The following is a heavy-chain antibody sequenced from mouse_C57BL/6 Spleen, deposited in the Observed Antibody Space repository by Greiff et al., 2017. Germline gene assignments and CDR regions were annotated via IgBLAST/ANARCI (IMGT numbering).Heavy chain of an antibody. J-gene: IGHJ2*01. V-gene: IGHV1-82*01. D-gene: IGHD1-1*01. CDR1: GYAFSSSW. CDR2: IYPGDGDT. CDR3: AEGDTVYYFDY. Sequence: QVQLKESGPELVKPGASVKISCKASGYAFSSSWMNWVKQRPGKGLEWIGRIYPGDGDTNYNGKFKGKATLTADKSSSTAYMQLSSLTSEDSAVYFCAEGDTVYYFDYWGQGTTLTVSS.